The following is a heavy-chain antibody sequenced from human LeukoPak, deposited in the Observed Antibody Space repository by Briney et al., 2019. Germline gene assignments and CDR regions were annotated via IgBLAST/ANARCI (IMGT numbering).Heavy chain of an antibody. CDR2: ISAYNGDT. CDR1: GYTFNTYG. D-gene: IGHD2-8*02. V-gene: IGHV1-18*01. Sequence: ASVKVSCKASGYTFNTYGIIWVRQAPGQGLEWMGWISAYNGDTTYAQKLQGRVTLTTAASTSTAYMERRSLRSDDTAVYYCARESTGGSLEIDYWGQGTLVTVSS. J-gene: IGHJ4*02. CDR3: ARESTGGSLEIDY.